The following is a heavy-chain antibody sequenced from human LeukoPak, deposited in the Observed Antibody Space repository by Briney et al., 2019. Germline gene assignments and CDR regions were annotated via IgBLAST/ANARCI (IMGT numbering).Heavy chain of an antibody. CDR1: AGSISSYY. V-gene: IGHV4-59*01. CDR3: ARGAWYYYGAGSYTPFDS. Sequence: SETLSLTCTVSAGSISSYYRSWVRQPPGKGLEWLAYIYYSGSTNYNPFLKSRVTISVDTSKNQFSLKLSSVTAADTAVYSCARGAWYYYGAGSYTPFDSWGQGTLVTVSS. J-gene: IGHJ4*02. D-gene: IGHD3-10*01. CDR2: IYYSGST.